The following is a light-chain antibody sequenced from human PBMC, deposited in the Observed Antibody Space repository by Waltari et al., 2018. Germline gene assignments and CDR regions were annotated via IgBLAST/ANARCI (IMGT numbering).Light chain of an antibody. CDR3: QQANSFPFT. V-gene: IGKV1-12*01. CDR1: QAISSR. J-gene: IGKJ3*01. CDR2: DAS. Sequence: DIQMTQSPSSVSASVGDRVTITCRASQAISSRLAWYQQKPGKAPNLLIYDASNLRSGVPSRFSGGGAGTDFTLTISSLQPEDFSTYFCQQANSFPFTFGPGTKVDIK.